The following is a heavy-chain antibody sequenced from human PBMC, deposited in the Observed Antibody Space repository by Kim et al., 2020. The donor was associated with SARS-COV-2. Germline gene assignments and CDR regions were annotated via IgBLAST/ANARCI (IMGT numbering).Heavy chain of an antibody. J-gene: IGHJ4*01. CDR2: ISYDGSNK. D-gene: IGHD2-2*01. CDR3: AKDSASVPAALTYYFDY. CDR1: GFTFSSYG. V-gene: IGHV3-30*18. Sequence: GGSLRLSCAASGFTFSSYGMHWVRQAPGKGLEWVAVISYDGSNKYYADSVKGRFTISRDNSKNTLYLQMNSLRAEDTAVYYCAKDSASVPAALTYYFDY.